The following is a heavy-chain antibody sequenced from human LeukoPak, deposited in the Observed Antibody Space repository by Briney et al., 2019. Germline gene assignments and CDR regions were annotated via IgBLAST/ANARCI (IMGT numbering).Heavy chain of an antibody. Sequence: SETLSLTCTVSGGSISSYYWSWLRQPPRKGLEWIGYIYYSGGTNYNPSLKSRVTISVDTSKNQFSLNLRSVTAADTAVYYCARRNDMAIVTDWGHGTLVTISS. CDR2: IYYSGGT. J-gene: IGHJ4*01. D-gene: IGHD5-24*01. V-gene: IGHV4-59*08. CDR3: ARRNDMAIVTD. CDR1: GGSISSYY.